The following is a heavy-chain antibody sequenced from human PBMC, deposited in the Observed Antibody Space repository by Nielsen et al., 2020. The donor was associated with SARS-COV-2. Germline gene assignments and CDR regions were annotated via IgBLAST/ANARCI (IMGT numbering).Heavy chain of an antibody. V-gene: IGHV3-30-3*01. D-gene: IGHD3-22*01. CDR1: GFTFSSYA. J-gene: IGHJ6*03. CDR3: AREEGGSGYYYYYYYMDV. Sequence: GGSLRLSCAASGFTFSSYAMHWVRQAPGKGLEWVAVISYDGSNKYYADSVKGRFTISRDNSKNTLYLQMNSLRAEDTAVYYCAREEGGSGYYYYYYYMDVWGKGTTVTVSS. CDR2: ISYDGSNK.